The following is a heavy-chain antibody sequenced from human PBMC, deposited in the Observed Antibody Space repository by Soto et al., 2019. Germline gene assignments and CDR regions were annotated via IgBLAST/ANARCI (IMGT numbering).Heavy chain of an antibody. V-gene: IGHV3-23*01. J-gene: IGHJ4*02. Sequence: PGGSLRLSCAASGFTFNSHAMTWVRQAPGRGLEWVSIIGTGGSSTYYADSVKGRFTISRDNSKNTLFLQMNSLRAEDTALYYCAKTYSTSSFFDRWGQGTLVTVSS. CDR1: GFTFNSHA. CDR2: IGTGGSST. D-gene: IGHD6-6*01. CDR3: AKTYSTSSFFDR.